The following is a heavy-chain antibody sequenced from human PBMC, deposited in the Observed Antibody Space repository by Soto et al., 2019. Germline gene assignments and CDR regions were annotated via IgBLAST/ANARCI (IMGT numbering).Heavy chain of an antibody. CDR1: GCSISSYY. V-gene: IGHV4-59*08. CDR3: ERRESSPRGNWFDP. Sequence: PSETLYLTFTVSGCSISSYYWSWIRPPPGKGLEWIGYIYYSGSTNYNPSLKSRVTISVDTSKNQFSLKLSSVTAADTAVYYCERRESSPRGNWFDPWGQGTLVTVSS. D-gene: IGHD6-6*01. J-gene: IGHJ5*02. CDR2: IYYSGST.